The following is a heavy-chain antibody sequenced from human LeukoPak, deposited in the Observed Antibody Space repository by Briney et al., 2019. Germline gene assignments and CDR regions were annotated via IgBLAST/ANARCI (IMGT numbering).Heavy chain of an antibody. CDR3: AKSLWGGSGRYFYYLDV. D-gene: IGHD3-3*01. Sequence: PGGSLRLSCAASGFTFSNFGMHWVRQAPGLGLEWVAFIHLDGSSKYSADSVKGRFTISRDNSKNTLYLQMNSLRVEDTAVYYCAKSLWGGSGRYFYYLDVWGKGTTVTVSS. J-gene: IGHJ6*03. CDR2: IHLDGSSK. CDR1: GFTFSNFG. V-gene: IGHV3-30*02.